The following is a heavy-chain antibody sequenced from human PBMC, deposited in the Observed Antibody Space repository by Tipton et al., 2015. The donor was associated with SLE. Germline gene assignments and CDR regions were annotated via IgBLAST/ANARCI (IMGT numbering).Heavy chain of an antibody. CDR3: ARLWADWTFDY. Sequence: LRLSCTVSGGSISTTDYYWGWVRKPPGKGLEWIGNIYYSGITYYNPSLKSRVTVSVDTSKNQFSLNLNSVTAADTAVYYCARLWADWTFDYWGQGTLVTVSS. CDR1: GGSISTTDYY. V-gene: IGHV4-39*01. CDR2: IYYSGIT. J-gene: IGHJ4*02. D-gene: IGHD2-21*01.